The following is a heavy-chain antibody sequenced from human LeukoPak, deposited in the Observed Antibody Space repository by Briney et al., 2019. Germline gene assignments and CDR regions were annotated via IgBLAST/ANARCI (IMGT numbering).Heavy chain of an antibody. D-gene: IGHD2-15*01. CDR2: ISGSGGST. J-gene: IGHJ4*02. Sequence: GGSLRLSCAASGFTFSSYAMSWVRQAPGKGLEWVSAISGSGGSTYYADSVKGRFTISRDNSKNTLYLQMNSLRAEDTAVYYCARAGYCSGGSCYGSPSPLDYWGQGTLVTVSS. CDR1: GFTFSSYA. V-gene: IGHV3-23*01. CDR3: ARAGYCSGGSCYGSPSPLDY.